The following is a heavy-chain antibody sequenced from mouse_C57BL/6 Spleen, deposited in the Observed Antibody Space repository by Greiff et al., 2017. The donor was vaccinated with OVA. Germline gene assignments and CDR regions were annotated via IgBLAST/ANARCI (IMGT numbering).Heavy chain of an antibody. CDR3: ARKGNFAD. D-gene: IGHD2-1*01. CDR1: GYAFTNYL. J-gene: IGHJ2*01. Sequence: QVQLQQSGAELVRPGTSVKVSCKASGYAFTNYLIEWVKQRPGQGLEWIGVINPGSGGTNYNEKFKGKATLTADKSSSTAYMQLSSLTSEDSAVYFGARKGNFADWGEGTTLTVSS. V-gene: IGHV1-54*01. CDR2: INPGSGGT.